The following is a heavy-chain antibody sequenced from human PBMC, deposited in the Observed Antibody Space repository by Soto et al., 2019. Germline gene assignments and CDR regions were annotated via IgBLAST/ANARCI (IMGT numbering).Heavy chain of an antibody. CDR1: GGTFSSYA. CDR3: AREGDCSGGSCYQYYYYGMDV. Sequence: QVQLVQSGAEVKKPGSSVKVSCKASGGTFSSYAISWVRQSPGQGLEWMGGIIPIFGTANYAQKFQGRVTITADKSTSTAYMELRRLRSEDTAVYFCAREGDCSGGSCYQYYYYGMDVWGQGTTVTVSS. D-gene: IGHD2-15*01. CDR2: IIPIFGTA. V-gene: IGHV1-69*06. J-gene: IGHJ6*02.